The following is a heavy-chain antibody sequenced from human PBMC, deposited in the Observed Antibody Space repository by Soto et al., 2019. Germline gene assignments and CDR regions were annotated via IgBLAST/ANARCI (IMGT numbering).Heavy chain of an antibody. CDR1: GGTFSSYA. CDR3: AREVKDRSDYFDY. V-gene: IGHV1-69*13. CDR2: IIPIFGTA. D-gene: IGHD3-16*02. Sequence: SVKVSCKAYGGTFSSYAISLVRQAPGQGLEWMGGIIPIFGTANYAQKFQGRVTITADESTSTAYMELSSLRSEDTAVYYCAREVKDRSDYFDYWGQGTLVTVSS. J-gene: IGHJ4*02.